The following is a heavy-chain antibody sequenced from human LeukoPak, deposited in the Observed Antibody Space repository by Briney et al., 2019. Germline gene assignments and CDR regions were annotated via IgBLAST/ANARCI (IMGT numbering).Heavy chain of an antibody. CDR2: IYHSGST. Sequence: TLSLXXXXSXXSISSXNWWSWVRXXPGKGLEWIGEIYHSGSTNYNPSLKSRVTISVDKSKNQFSLKLSSVTAADTAVYYCARDSSGPFDYWGQGTLVTVSS. CDR1: XXSISSXNW. D-gene: IGHD6-19*01. J-gene: IGHJ4*02. CDR3: ARDSSGPFDY. V-gene: IGHV4-4*02.